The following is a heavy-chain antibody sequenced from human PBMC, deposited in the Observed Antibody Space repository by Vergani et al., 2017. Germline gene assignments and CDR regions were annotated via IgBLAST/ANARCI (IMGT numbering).Heavy chain of an antibody. V-gene: IGHV4-59*01. D-gene: IGHD3-3*01. CDR2: VHDTEGT. Sequence: QVQLQESGPGLVKPSETLALTCTVSADSIIGYYWTWIRQPPGKGLEWIGYVHDTEGTNYNPSLKNRVTISVDTSKNQFSLKLSSVTAADTAVYYCARLGGFWSGYSIDYWGQGTLVTVSS. J-gene: IGHJ4*02. CDR1: ADSIIGYY. CDR3: ARLGGFWSGYSIDY.